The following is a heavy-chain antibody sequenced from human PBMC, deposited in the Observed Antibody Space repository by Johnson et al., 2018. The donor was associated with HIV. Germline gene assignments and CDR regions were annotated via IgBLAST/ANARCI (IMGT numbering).Heavy chain of an antibody. V-gene: IGHV3-9*03. Sequence: VQLVESGGGLVQPGRSLTLSCAASGFTFHDYAMHWVRQAPGKGLEWVSGINWNSGSMDYADSVKGRFTISRDNAKSSLYLQMGSLRAEDMAVYYCARPRTTVTQVDAFDIWGQGTMVTVSS. CDR3: ARPRTTVTQVDAFDI. CDR1: GFTFHDYA. J-gene: IGHJ3*02. D-gene: IGHD4-17*01. CDR2: INWNSGSM.